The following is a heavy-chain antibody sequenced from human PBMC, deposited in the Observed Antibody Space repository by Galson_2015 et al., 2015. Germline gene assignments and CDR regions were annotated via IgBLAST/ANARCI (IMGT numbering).Heavy chain of an antibody. V-gene: IGHV3-30*18. CDR1: GFTFSSYG. D-gene: IGHD3-3*01. Sequence: SLRLSCAASGFTFSSYGMHWVRQAPGKGLEWVAVISYDGSNKYYADSVKGRFTISRGNSKNTLYLQMNSLRAEDTAVYYCAKDFVLGWSGLSWFDPWGQGTLVTVSS. CDR2: ISYDGSNK. CDR3: AKDFVLGWSGLSWFDP. J-gene: IGHJ5*02.